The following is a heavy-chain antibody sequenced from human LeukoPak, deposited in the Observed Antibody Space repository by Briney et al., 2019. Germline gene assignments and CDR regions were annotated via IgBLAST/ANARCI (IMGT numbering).Heavy chain of an antibody. D-gene: IGHD3-22*01. CDR3: AREGGSSGYYSDY. V-gene: IGHV1-46*01. Sequence: ASVKVSCKASGYTFTSYYMHWVRQAPGQGLEWMGVINPSGSSTRYAQKFQGRVTMTRDTSISTAYMELSRLRSDDTAVYYCAREGGSSGYYSDYWGQGTLVTVSS. J-gene: IGHJ4*02. CDR2: INPSGSST. CDR1: GYTFTSYY.